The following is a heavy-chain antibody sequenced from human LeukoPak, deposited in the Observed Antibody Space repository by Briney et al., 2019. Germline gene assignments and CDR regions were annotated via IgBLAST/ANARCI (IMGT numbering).Heavy chain of an antibody. D-gene: IGHD6-6*01. CDR3: AREGGSSSETYYFDY. J-gene: IGHJ4*02. V-gene: IGHV1-18*01. Sequence: NFQGRVTMTTDTSTSTAYLELRSLRSDDTTVYYCAREGGSSSETYYFDYWGQGTLVTVSS.